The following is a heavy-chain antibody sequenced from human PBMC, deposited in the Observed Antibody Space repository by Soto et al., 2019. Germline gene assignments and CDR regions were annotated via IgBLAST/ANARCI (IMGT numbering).Heavy chain of an antibody. D-gene: IGHD5-12*01. CDR2: INHSGST. CDR3: ARTGRGYGLWAPKAKLDV. Sequence: PSETLSLTCAVYGGSFSGYYWSWIRQPPGKGLEWIGEINHSGSTNYNPSLKSRVTISVDTSKNQFSLKLSSVTAADTAVYYCARTGRGYGLWAPKAKLDVWGQGTTVTVSS. V-gene: IGHV4-34*01. J-gene: IGHJ6*02. CDR1: GGSFSGYY.